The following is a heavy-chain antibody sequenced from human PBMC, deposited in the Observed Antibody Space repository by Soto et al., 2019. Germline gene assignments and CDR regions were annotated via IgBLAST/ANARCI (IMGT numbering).Heavy chain of an antibody. CDR2: IIPIFGTA. V-gene: IGHV1-69*13. Sequence: SVKVSCKASGGTFSSYAISWVRQAPGQGLEWMGGIIPIFGTANYAQKFQGRVTITADESTSAAYIELSSLRSEDTAVYYCARDDTIFGVVSYYYSGMDVWG. CDR3: ARDDTIFGVVSYYYSGMDV. D-gene: IGHD3-3*01. J-gene: IGHJ6*02. CDR1: GGTFSSYA.